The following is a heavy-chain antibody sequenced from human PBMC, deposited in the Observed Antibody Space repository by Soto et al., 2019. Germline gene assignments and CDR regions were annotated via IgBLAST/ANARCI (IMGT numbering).Heavy chain of an antibody. CDR2: IYPGDSDT. D-gene: IGHD4-17*01. V-gene: IGHV5-51*01. CDR1: GYSFTSYW. Sequence: GESLKISCKGSGYSFTSYWIGWVRQMPGKGLEWMGIIYPGDSDTRYSPSFQGQVTISADKSISTAYLQWSSLKASDTAMYYCARRLVSVTTGKYYFEYWGQGPLVTVSS. CDR3: ARRLVSVTTGKYYFEY. J-gene: IGHJ4*02.